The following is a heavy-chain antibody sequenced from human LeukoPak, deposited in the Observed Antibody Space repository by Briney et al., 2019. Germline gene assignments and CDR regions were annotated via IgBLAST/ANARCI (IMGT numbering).Heavy chain of an antibody. CDR1: GFTFSSYG. D-gene: IGHD6-13*01. J-gene: IGHJ3*02. Sequence: PGGSLRLSCAASGFTFSSYGMHWVRQAPGKGLEWVEFIRYDGSNKYYADSVKGRFTISRDNSKNTLYLQMNSLRAEDTAVYYCAKAGARYSSSWYGAFDIWGQGTMVTVSS. CDR2: IRYDGSNK. CDR3: AKAGARYSSSWYGAFDI. V-gene: IGHV3-30*02.